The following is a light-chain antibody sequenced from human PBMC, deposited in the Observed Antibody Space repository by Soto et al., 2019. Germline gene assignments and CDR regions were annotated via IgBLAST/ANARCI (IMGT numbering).Light chain of an antibody. CDR2: KAS. J-gene: IGKJ1*01. CDR3: QQYHGYPCV. CDR1: QSISGW. V-gene: IGKV1-5*03. Sequence: DIQLTQSPSTLSASVGDRVTITCRASQSISGWLAWYQQKPGKAPKLLIYKASSLQSGVPSRFSASGSGTEFTQTLSSLQPADFAVYYCQQYHGYPCVLGQGTKV.